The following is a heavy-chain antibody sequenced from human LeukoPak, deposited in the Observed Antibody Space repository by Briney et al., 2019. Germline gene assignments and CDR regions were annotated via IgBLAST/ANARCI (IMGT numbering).Heavy chain of an antibody. CDR2: IYYTGST. Sequence: SETLSLTCTVSGGSVSSGTYYWSWIRQPPGKGLEWIGYIYYTGSTNYNPSLKSRLTISVDTSKNQFSLKLSSVTAADTAVYYCARRGGSGRSFDYWGQGTLATVSS. J-gene: IGHJ4*02. CDR3: ARRGGSGRSFDY. V-gene: IGHV4-61*01. D-gene: IGHD3-10*01. CDR1: GGSVSSGTYY.